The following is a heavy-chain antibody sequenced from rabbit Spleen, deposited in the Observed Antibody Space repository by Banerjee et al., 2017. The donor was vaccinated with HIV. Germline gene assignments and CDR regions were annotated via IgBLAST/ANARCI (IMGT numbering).Heavy chain of an antibody. CDR2: IGTNNGIS. CDR1: GFSFSRNYD. V-gene: IGHV1S45*01. CDR3: ARLNFHSDNNL. J-gene: IGHJ4*01. D-gene: IGHD1-1*01. Sequence: QEQLVESGGGLVQPEGSLTLTCTASGFSFSRNYDMCWVRQAPGKGLEWIACIGTNNGISWYASWAKGRFTISKTSSTTVTLQLTSLTAADTATYFCARLNFHSDNNLWGPGTLVTVS.